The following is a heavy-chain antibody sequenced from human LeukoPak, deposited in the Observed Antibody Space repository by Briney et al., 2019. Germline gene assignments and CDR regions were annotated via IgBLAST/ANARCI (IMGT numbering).Heavy chain of an antibody. J-gene: IGHJ4*02. CDR3: AKVAKYYYGSETYYFFEH. D-gene: IGHD3-10*01. CDR1: GFTFDDYG. V-gene: IGHV3-20*04. Sequence: GGSLRLSCAASGFTFDDYGMSWVRQAPGKGLEWVSGINWNGGSTGYADSVKGRFTIPRDNAKNSLCLQMNSLRVEDTAVYYCAKVAKYYYGSETYYFFEHWGQGTPVTASS. CDR2: INWNGGST.